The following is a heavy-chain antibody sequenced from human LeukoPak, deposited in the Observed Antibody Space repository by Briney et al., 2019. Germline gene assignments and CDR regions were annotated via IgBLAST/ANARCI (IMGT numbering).Heavy chain of an antibody. D-gene: IGHD1-26*01. Sequence: GGSLRLSCAASGFTFSSYGMHWVRQAPGMGLEWVAFIRYDGSNKYYADSVKGRFTISRDNSKNTLYLQMNSLRAEDTAVYYCAKAGSGSYRWYYFDYWGQGTLVTVSS. J-gene: IGHJ4*02. CDR2: IRYDGSNK. V-gene: IGHV3-30*02. CDR3: AKAGSGSYRWYYFDY. CDR1: GFTFSSYG.